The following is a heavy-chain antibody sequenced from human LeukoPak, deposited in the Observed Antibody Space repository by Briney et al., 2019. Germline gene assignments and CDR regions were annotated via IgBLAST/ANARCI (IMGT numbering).Heavy chain of an antibody. D-gene: IGHD6-6*01. Sequence: SETLSLTCTVSDDSISDYYRGWIRQPPGKGLEWIGYIHNSGTSTYNLSLKSRVTISADTSKNQFSLKLNSMTTADTAVYYCARASIAARQFGFDYWGQGTLVTVSS. CDR1: DDSISDYY. CDR3: ARASIAARQFGFDY. V-gene: IGHV4-59*01. J-gene: IGHJ4*02. CDR2: IHNSGTS.